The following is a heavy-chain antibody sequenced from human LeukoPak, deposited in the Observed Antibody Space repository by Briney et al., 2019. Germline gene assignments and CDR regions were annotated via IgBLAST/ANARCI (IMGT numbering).Heavy chain of an antibody. V-gene: IGHV4-39*07. Sequence: KPSETLSLTCTVSGGSISSSSYYWGWIRQPPGKGLEWIGSIYYSGSTYYNPSLKSRVTISVDTSKNQFSLKLSSVTAADTAVYYCARRDCSGGSCSSHFDYWGQGTLVTVSS. CDR1: GGSISSSSYY. J-gene: IGHJ4*02. CDR2: IYYSGST. D-gene: IGHD2-15*01. CDR3: ARRDCSGGSCSSHFDY.